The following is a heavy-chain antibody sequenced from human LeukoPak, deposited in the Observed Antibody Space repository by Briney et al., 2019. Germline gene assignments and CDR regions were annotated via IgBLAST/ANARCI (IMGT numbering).Heavy chain of an antibody. D-gene: IGHD3-10*01. Sequence: SETLSLTCTVSGASISSGYYWAWIRQPPGKGLEWIGSLFHSGSTYYNPSLKSRFTISLDTSKTQFSLNLSSVTAADTAVYYCARDFSFHVSGSYSHFDYWGQGVLVTVSS. V-gene: IGHV4-38-2*02. J-gene: IGHJ4*02. CDR1: GASISSGYY. CDR3: ARDFSFHVSGSYSHFDY. CDR2: LFHSGST.